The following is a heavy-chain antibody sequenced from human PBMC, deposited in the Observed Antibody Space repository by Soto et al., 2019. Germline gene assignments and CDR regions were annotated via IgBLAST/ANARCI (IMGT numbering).Heavy chain of an antibody. Sequence: QVQLQQWGAGLLKPSETLSLTCAVYGGSFSGYYWSWVRQPPGKGLEWIGEINHSGSTNYNPSLKSRVTISVDTSKNQFSLKLSSVTAADTAVYYCARKGRTMVRGVITRKGLDYWGQGTLVTVSS. CDR3: ARKGRTMVRGVITRKGLDY. V-gene: IGHV4-34*01. CDR1: GGSFSGYY. CDR2: INHSGST. D-gene: IGHD3-10*01. J-gene: IGHJ4*02.